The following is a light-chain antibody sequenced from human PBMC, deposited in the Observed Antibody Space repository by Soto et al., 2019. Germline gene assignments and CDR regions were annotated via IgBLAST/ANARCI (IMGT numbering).Light chain of an antibody. J-gene: IGKJ2*01. CDR1: QTIDNY. V-gene: IGKV1-39*01. CDR3: QQTYTIPFA. CDR2: GAS. Sequence: DMQMTQSPSSLSASVGDRVTITCRPSQTIDNYLNWYQHKPGKAPKLLIYGASTLQSGVSSRFTGRASGTDFTLTIDTLQAEDFATYYCQQTYTIPFAFGQGTKLEI.